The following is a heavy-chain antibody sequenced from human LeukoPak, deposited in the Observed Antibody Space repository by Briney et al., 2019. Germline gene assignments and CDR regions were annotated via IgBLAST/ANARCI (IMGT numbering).Heavy chain of an antibody. V-gene: IGHV3-48*03. Sequence: GGSLRLSCAVSGFTFSSYEMNWVRQAPGKGLEWVSYISSSGNTIYYADSVKGRFTISRDNSKNTLYLQMNSLRAEDTAVYYCAKDPVMRTTVVTPINWGQGTLVTVSS. CDR2: ISSSGNTI. J-gene: IGHJ4*02. D-gene: IGHD4-23*01. CDR1: GFTFSSYE. CDR3: AKDPVMRTTVVTPIN.